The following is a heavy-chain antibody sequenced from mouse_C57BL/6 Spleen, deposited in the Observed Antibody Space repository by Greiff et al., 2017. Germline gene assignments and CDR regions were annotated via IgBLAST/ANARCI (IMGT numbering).Heavy chain of an antibody. CDR1: GYTFTDYE. Sequence: QVQLQQSGAELVRPGASVTLSCKASGYTFTDYEMHWVKQTPVHGLEWIGAIDPETGGTAYNQKFKGKAILTADKSSSTAYMELRSLTSEDSAVYYCTRSYYGSSWVDYWGQGTTLTVSS. V-gene: IGHV1-15*01. CDR2: IDPETGGT. D-gene: IGHD1-1*01. J-gene: IGHJ2*01. CDR3: TRSYYGSSWVDY.